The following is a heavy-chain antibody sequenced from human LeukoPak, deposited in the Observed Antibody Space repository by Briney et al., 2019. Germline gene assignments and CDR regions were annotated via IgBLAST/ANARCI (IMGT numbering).Heavy chain of an antibody. V-gene: IGHV3-30*18. D-gene: IGHD2-8*01. CDR2: ISYDGSNK. Sequence: GGSLRLSCAASGFTFSSYGMHWVRQAPGKGLEWVAVISYDGSNKYYADSVKGRFTISRDNSKNTLYLQMNSLRAEDTAVYYCAKDRLPGVCYSFCPSSYFDYWGQGTLVTVSS. CDR1: GFTFSSYG. CDR3: AKDRLPGVCYSFCPSSYFDY. J-gene: IGHJ4*02.